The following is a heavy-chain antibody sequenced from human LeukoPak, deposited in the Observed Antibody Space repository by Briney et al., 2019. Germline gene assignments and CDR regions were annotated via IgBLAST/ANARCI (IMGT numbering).Heavy chain of an antibody. D-gene: IGHD1-14*01. V-gene: IGHV3-23*01. CDR1: GFPSSSYT. Sequence: PGGSLRLSCADSGFPSSSYTMTWVRQAPGKGLEWVSVISGSGGTTNYADSVKGRFTISRDNSKNMLYLQMNSLRAEDTAVYYCAKGRTGCNLDYWGQGTPVTVSS. CDR2: ISGSGGTT. J-gene: IGHJ4*02. CDR3: AKGRTGCNLDY.